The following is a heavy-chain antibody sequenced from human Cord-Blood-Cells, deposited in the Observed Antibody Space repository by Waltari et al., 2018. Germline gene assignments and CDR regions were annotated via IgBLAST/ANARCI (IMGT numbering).Heavy chain of an antibody. J-gene: IGHJ1*01. V-gene: IGHV1-24*01. Sequence: QVQLVQSGAEVKKPGASVKVSCKVSGYTLTELSMHWVRPSPGKGLEWMGGFDPEDGETIYAQKFQGRVTMTEDTSTDTAYMELSSLRSEDTAVYYCATATYSSSWYGYFQHWGKGTLVTVSS. CDR1: GYTLTELS. CDR2: FDPEDGET. D-gene: IGHD6-13*01. CDR3: ATATYSSSWYGYFQH.